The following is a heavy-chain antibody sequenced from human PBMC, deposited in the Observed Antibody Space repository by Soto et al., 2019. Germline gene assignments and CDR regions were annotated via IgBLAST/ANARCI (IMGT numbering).Heavy chain of an antibody. D-gene: IGHD3-22*01. CDR3: AASPPASYYESSGYYDP. CDR1: CRSLSGSTW. J-gene: IGHJ5*02. CDR2: VYHSGSA. V-gene: IGHV4-4*01. Sequence: PPATLSLTWRHSCRSLSGSTWSSWVRHRPRKRLEWIGEVYHSGSAIYNPSHKSRFTISVDKSKNQFSLKLSSVTAADTAVYFCAASPPASYYESSGYYDPWGPGALVTCSS.